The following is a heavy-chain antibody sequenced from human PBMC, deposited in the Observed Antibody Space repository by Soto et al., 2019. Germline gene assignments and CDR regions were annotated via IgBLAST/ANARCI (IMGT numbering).Heavy chain of an antibody. Sequence: QVQLVQSGAEVKKPGSSVKVSCKASVGTFSSYTISWVRQAPGQGLEWMGGVIPVYGTPNYAQNFQDRVTSTADESTTTVYMELSSLRSEDTAVYYCAREGGAPPWGQGTLVTASS. CDR1: VGTFSSYT. V-gene: IGHV1-69*01. J-gene: IGHJ5*02. CDR2: VIPVYGTP. D-gene: IGHD3-16*01. CDR3: AREGGAPP.